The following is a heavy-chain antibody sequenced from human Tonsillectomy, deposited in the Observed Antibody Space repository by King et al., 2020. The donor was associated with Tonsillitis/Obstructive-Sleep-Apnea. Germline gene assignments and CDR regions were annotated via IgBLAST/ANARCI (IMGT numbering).Heavy chain of an antibody. CDR2: IHSGGST. CDR1: GFTVSSNY. V-gene: IGHV3-53*01. Sequence: VQLVESGGGLIQPGGSLRLSCAASGFTVSSNYMSWVRQAPGKGLEWVSVIHSGGSTYYADSVKGRFTISRDNSKNTLYLQMNSLRAEDTAVYYCARASIAAAGYYFDYWGQGTLVTVSS. J-gene: IGHJ4*02. D-gene: IGHD6-13*01. CDR3: ARASIAAAGYYFDY.